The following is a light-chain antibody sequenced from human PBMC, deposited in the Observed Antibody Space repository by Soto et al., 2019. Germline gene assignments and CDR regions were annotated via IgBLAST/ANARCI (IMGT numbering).Light chain of an antibody. CDR2: GNS. CDR3: QSYDSSLSAYV. V-gene: IGLV1-40*01. J-gene: IGLJ1*01. Sequence: QSVLTQPPSVSGAPGQRVTISCTGSGSNSGTGYDVHWYQHLPGTAPKLLIYGNSNRPSGVPDRFSGSKSDTSASLAITGLQAEDEADYYCQSYDSSLSAYVFGTGTKVTVL. CDR1: GSNSGTGYD.